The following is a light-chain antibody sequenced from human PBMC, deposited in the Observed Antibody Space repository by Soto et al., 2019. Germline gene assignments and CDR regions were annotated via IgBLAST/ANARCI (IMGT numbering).Light chain of an antibody. CDR2: AAS. Sequence: DFQMTPSPSSLSAILGDRDTIXXRASQDIGNFLAWYQQKPGKVPKLXIDAASPLQSGGPSRFSGSGSGTDFTPTISSLQPEDVATYYCRKCKVAPFTFGGGTKVDIK. CDR3: RKCKVAPFT. CDR1: QDIGNF. J-gene: IGKJ4*01. V-gene: IGKV1-27*01.